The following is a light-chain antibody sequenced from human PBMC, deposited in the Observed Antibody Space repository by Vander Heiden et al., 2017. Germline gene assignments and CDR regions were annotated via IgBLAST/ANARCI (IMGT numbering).Light chain of an antibody. CDR2: SNN. CDR1: SSNIGSNY. Sequence: QSVLTQPPSASGTPGQRVTISCSGSSSNIGSNYVYWYQQLPAPAPKLLIYSNNQRPSGVPDRFSGSKSGTSASLAISGLRSEDEADYYCAAWDDSLSGPWVFGGGTKLTVL. CDR3: AAWDDSLSGPWV. J-gene: IGLJ3*02. V-gene: IGLV1-47*02.